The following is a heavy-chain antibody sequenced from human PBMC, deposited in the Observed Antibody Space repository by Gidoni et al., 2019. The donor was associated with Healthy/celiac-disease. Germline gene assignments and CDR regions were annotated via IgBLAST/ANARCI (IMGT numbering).Heavy chain of an antibody. Sequence: EVQLVESGGGLVKPGGSLRLSCAASGFTFSSYSMNWVRQAPGKGLEWVSSISSSSSYIYYADSVKGRFTISRDNAKNSLYLQMNSLRAEDTAVYYCARVPGLGISSSSAGSWGQGTLVTVSS. J-gene: IGHJ4*02. D-gene: IGHD6-6*01. CDR3: ARVPGLGISSSSAGS. V-gene: IGHV3-21*01. CDR2: ISSSSSYI. CDR1: GFTFSSYS.